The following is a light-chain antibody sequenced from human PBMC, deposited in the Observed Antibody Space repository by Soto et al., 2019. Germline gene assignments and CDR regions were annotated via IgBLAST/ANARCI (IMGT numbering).Light chain of an antibody. CDR1: SNDVGGSNY. CDR3: CSHAGAPWV. J-gene: IGLJ3*02. V-gene: IGLV2-11*01. Sequence: QSALPQPRSLSGSLGQSVTISCTGTSNDVGGSNYVSWYQQHPGRAPKLMIFDVTQRPSGVPDRFSGSKSGNTASLTISWLQTEDEADYYCCSHAGAPWVFDGGTELTVL. CDR2: DVT.